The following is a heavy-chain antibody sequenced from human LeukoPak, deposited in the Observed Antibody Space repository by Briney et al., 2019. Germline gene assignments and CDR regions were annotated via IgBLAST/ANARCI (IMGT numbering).Heavy chain of an antibody. V-gene: IGHV1-18*01. D-gene: IGHD3-10*01. CDR1: GYTFTSYG. CDR3: ARESHVTREDY. J-gene: IGHJ4*02. Sequence: GSVKVSCKASGYTFTSYGISWVRQAPGQGLEWMGWISANDGNTDYPQKLQGRVTMTTDTSTSTAYMELRSLRSDDTAVYYCARESHVTREDYWGQGTLVTVSP. CDR2: ISANDGNT.